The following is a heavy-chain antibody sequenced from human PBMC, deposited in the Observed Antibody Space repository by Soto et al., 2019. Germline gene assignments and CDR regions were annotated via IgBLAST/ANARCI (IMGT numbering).Heavy chain of an antibody. D-gene: IGHD1-20*01. Sequence: PSETLSLTCAVYGGSFSGYYWSWIRQPPGKGLEWIGEINHSGSTNYNPSLKSRVTISVDTSKNQFSLKLSSVTAADTAVYYCARGVGYNGYWGQGTLVTVS. CDR2: INHSGST. CDR1: GGSFSGYY. V-gene: IGHV4-34*01. CDR3: ARGVGYNGY. J-gene: IGHJ4*02.